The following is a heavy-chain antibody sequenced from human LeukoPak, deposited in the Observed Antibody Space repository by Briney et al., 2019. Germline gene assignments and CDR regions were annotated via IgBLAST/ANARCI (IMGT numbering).Heavy chain of an antibody. D-gene: IGHD6-13*01. CDR2: IDWDDDK. CDR1: GFSLSTSGMC. V-gene: IGHV2-70*11. CDR3: ARYRSIAGGNDY. Sequence: SGPALLKPPQPLTLTSTFSGFSLSTSGMCVSWIRQPPGKALEWLARIDWDDDKYYSTSLKTRLTISRDTSKNQVVLTMTNMDPVDTATYYCARYRSIAGGNDYWGQGTLVTVSS. J-gene: IGHJ4*02.